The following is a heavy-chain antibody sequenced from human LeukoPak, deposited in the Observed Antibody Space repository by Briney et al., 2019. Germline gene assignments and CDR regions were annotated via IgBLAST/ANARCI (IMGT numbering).Heavy chain of an antibody. J-gene: IGHJ6*02. CDR1: GFTFDDYG. V-gene: IGHV3-20*01. CDR2: TNWNGGST. D-gene: IGHD2-21*02. CDR3: ARGTANHYGIDV. Sequence: GGSLRLSCAASGFTFDDYGMSWVRQAPGKGLEWVSGTNWNGGSTSYADSVKGRLTISRNNAKNSLYLQMNSLRVEDTALYHCARGTANHYGIDVWGQGTTVTVSS.